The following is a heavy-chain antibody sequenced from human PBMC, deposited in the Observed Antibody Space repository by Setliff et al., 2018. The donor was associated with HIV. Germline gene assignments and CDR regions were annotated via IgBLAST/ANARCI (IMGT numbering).Heavy chain of an antibody. J-gene: IGHJ6*03. V-gene: IGHV1-69*13. D-gene: IGHD3-10*01. Sequence: SVKVSCKTSRWTFSEDAINWVRQAPGEGLDWVGGIIHILGTADYAEKFQGRVTITADEPRRTVSLEVSNLKSEDTAVYDCAKAVRGYGSTYYNYYYMDVWGKGTTVTVSS. CDR2: IIHILGTA. CDR1: RWTFSEDA. CDR3: AKAVRGYGSTYYNYYYMDV.